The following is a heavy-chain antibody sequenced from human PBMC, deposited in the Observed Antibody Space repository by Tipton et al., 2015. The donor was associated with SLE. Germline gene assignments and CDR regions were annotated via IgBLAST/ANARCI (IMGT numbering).Heavy chain of an antibody. D-gene: IGHD5-12*01. CDR3: ARRHYSGPFDS. CDR1: GYSISSGSY. CDR2: IYHSGDS. J-gene: IGHJ4*02. V-gene: IGHV4-38-2*02. Sequence: TLSLTCTVSGYSISSGSYWGWIRQPPGKGLEWIGSIYHSGDSFYNPSLKSRVTISADTSKNQFSLRLSSVTAADTAVYYCARRHYSGPFDSWGQGTLVTVSS.